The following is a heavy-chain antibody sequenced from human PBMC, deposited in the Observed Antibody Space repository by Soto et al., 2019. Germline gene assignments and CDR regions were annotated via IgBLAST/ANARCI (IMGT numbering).Heavy chain of an antibody. D-gene: IGHD1-1*01. Sequence: QVQLVESGGGVVQPGRSLRLSCAASGFSFSSYGMHWVRQAPGKGLEWVAMISYDGTDEYYADSVKGRFTISRDNSKNAVYLQMNSLRAEDTAVYYWAKQESDWNDHVDYWGQGTLVTVSS. V-gene: IGHV3-30*18. CDR3: AKQESDWNDHVDY. CDR2: ISYDGTDE. CDR1: GFSFSSYG. J-gene: IGHJ4*02.